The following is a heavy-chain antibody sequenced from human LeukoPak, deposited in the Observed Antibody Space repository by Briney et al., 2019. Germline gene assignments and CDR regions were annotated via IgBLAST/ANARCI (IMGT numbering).Heavy chain of an antibody. Sequence: ASVKVSCKASGYTFTSYGISWVRQAPGQGLEWMGWISAYNGNTNYAQKLQGRVTMTTDTSTSTAYMELRSLRSDDTAVYYCARALPYYYDSSGYLQYYYYGMDVWGQGTTVTVSS. CDR2: ISAYNGNT. D-gene: IGHD3-22*01. CDR3: ARALPYYYDSSGYLQYYYYGMDV. J-gene: IGHJ6*02. V-gene: IGHV1-18*01. CDR1: GYTFTSYG.